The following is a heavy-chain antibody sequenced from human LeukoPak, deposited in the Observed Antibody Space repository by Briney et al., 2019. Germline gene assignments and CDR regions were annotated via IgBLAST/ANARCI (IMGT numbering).Heavy chain of an antibody. J-gene: IGHJ4*02. CDR2: ISWNSGSI. D-gene: IGHD1-14*01. Sequence: PGRSLRLSCAASGFTFDDYAMHWVRQAPGKGLEWVSGISWNSGSIGYADSVKGRFTISRDNAKNSLYLQMNSLRAEDAALYYCAKDQPEAYFDYWGQGTLVTVSS. CDR1: GFTFDDYA. CDR3: AKDQPEAYFDY. V-gene: IGHV3-9*01.